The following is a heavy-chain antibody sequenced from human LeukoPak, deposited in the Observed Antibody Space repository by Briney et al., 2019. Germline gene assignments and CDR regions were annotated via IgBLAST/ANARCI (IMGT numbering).Heavy chain of an antibody. D-gene: IGHD5-24*01. CDR1: GGSISSYY. CDR3: ARVEMATINPIDY. V-gene: IGHV4-59*12. J-gene: IGHJ4*02. CDR2: IYYSGST. Sequence: SETLSLTCTVSGGSISSYYWSWIRQPPGKGLEWIGYIYYSGSTNYKPSLKSRVTISVDTSKNQFSLKLSSVTAADTAVYYCARVEMATINPIDYWGQGTLVTVSS.